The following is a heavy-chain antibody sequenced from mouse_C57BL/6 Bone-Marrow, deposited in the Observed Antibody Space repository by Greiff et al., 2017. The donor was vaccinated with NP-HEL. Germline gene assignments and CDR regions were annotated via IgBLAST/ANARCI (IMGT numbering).Heavy chain of an antibody. CDR2: INPYNGGT. D-gene: IGHD4-1*01. CDR1: GYTFTDYY. Sequence: VQLKESGPVLVKPGASVKMSCKASGYTFTDYYMNWVKQSHGKSLEWIGVINPYNGGTSYNQKFKGKATLTVDKSSSTAYMELNSLTSEDSAVYYCARWEDFDYWGQGTTLTVSS. J-gene: IGHJ2*01. V-gene: IGHV1-19*01. CDR3: ARWEDFDY.